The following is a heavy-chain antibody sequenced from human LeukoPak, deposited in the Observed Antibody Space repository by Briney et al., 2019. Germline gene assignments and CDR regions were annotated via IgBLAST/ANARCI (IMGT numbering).Heavy chain of an antibody. CDR2: IRSKAYGGTT. CDR1: GFTFGDYA. V-gene: IGHV3-49*04. CDR3: TSGDYVPYYYYYMDA. Sequence: GGSLRLSCTASGFTFGDYAMSWVRQAPGKGLEWVGFIRSKAYGGTTEYAASVKGRFTISRDDSKSIAYLQMNSLKTEDTAVYYCTSGDYVPYYYYYMDAWGKGTTVTVSS. J-gene: IGHJ6*03. D-gene: IGHD4-17*01.